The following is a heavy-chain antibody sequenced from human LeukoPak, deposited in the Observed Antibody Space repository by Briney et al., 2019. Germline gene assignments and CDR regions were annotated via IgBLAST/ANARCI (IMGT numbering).Heavy chain of an antibody. D-gene: IGHD6-19*01. V-gene: IGHV3-21*01. Sequence: KPGGSLRLSCAASGFTFSSYAMNWVRQAPGKGLEWVSSISSSSSYIYYADSVKGRFTISRDNAKNSLYLQMNSLRAEDTAVYYCARISGWYYYGMDVWGQGTTVTVSS. CDR1: GFTFSSYA. J-gene: IGHJ6*02. CDR3: ARISGWYYYGMDV. CDR2: ISSSSSYI.